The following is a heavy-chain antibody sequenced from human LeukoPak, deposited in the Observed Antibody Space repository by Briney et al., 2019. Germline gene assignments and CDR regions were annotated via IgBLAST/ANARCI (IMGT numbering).Heavy chain of an antibody. Sequence: GASVKVSCKASGYTFTGYYMHWVRQAPGQGLEWMGRINPNSGGTNYAQKFQGRVTMTRDTSISTAYMELSRLRSDDTAVYYCARVPGKVVVPAAALDPFDPWGQGTLVTVSS. V-gene: IGHV1-2*06. CDR3: ARVPGKVVVPAAALDPFDP. D-gene: IGHD2-2*01. CDR1: GYTFTGYY. J-gene: IGHJ5*02. CDR2: INPNSGGT.